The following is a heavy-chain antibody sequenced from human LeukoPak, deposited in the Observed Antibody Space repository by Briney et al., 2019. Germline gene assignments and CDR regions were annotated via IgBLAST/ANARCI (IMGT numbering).Heavy chain of an antibody. CDR3: ARDVEWFPMDV. V-gene: IGHV4-61*02. CDR2: IYTSGST. Sequence: PSQTLSLTCTVSGGSISSGSYYWNWIRQPAGKRLEWIGRIYTSGSTNYNPSLKSRVTMSVDTSKNQFSLKLSSVTAADTAVYYCARDVEWFPMDVWGKGTTVTVSS. D-gene: IGHD3-3*01. CDR1: GGSISSGSYY. J-gene: IGHJ6*03.